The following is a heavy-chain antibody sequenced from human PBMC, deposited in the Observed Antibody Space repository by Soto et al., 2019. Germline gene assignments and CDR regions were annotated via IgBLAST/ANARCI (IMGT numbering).Heavy chain of an antibody. CDR2: IYSGGST. J-gene: IGHJ4*02. Sequence: TGGSLRLSCAASGFTVSSNYMSWVRQAPGKGLEWVSVIYSGGSTYYADSVKGRFTISRDNSKNTLYLQMNSLRAEDTAVYYCARSSLRYCSGGSCYFYWGQGTLVTVS. V-gene: IGHV3-53*01. D-gene: IGHD2-15*01. CDR1: GFTVSSNY. CDR3: ARSSLRYCSGGSCYFY.